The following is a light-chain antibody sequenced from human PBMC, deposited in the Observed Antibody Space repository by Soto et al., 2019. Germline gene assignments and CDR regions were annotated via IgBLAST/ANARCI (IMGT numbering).Light chain of an antibody. J-gene: IGLJ2*01. V-gene: IGLV2-14*03. CDR1: TSDVGGYNH. CDR3: CSYTNTNTLV. CDR2: DVT. Sequence: QSVLTQPASVSGSPGQSITISCTGTTSDVGGYNHVSWYQQHPGKAPKLMIYDVTNRPSGVSNRFSGSKSGNTASLTISGLQAEDEADYYCCSYTNTNTLVFGGGTKLTVL.